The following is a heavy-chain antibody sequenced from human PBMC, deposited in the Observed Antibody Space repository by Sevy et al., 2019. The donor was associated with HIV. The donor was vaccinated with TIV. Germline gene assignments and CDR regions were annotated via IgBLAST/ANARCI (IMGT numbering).Heavy chain of an antibody. CDR3: ARRNDFDI. J-gene: IGHJ3*02. CDR1: GGSINSDH. Sequence: SETLSLTCTVSGGSINSDHWNWIRQPPGKGLEWIGYVYYTGGTNYNPSLRNRVTISVDRTKTQFSLKLTSVTAADTDVYYCARRNDFDIWGQGTMVTVSS. CDR2: VYYTGGT. V-gene: IGHV4-59*08.